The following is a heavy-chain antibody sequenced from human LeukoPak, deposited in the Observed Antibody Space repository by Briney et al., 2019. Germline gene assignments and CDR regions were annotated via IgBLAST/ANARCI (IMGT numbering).Heavy chain of an antibody. V-gene: IGHV3-21*01. D-gene: IGHD3-22*01. Sequence: PGGSLRLSCAASGFTFSSYSMNWVRQAPGKGLEWVSFISSSRSYIYYADSVKGRFTISRDNAKNSLYLQMNSLRAEDTAVYHCAKDQSRHGSSGSLYDPWGQGTLVTVSS. CDR1: GFTFSSYS. J-gene: IGHJ5*02. CDR2: ISSSRSYI. CDR3: AKDQSRHGSSGSLYDP.